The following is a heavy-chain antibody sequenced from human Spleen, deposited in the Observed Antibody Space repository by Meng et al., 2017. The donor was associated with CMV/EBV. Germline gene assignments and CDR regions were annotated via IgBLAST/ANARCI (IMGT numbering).Heavy chain of an antibody. CDR2: IYYIGRTNIGST. CDR3: ARDRRVPAVTGYYYYGMDV. Sequence: SETLSLTCTVSGGSISSYYWSWIRQPPGKGLEWLGSIYYIGRTNIGSTNYNPSLKSRVTISVDTANNQFSLNLSSVSAADTAVYFCARDRRVPAVTGYYYYGMDVWGQGTTVTVSS. V-gene: IGHV4-59*01. J-gene: IGHJ6*02. CDR1: GGSISSYY. D-gene: IGHD2-2*01.